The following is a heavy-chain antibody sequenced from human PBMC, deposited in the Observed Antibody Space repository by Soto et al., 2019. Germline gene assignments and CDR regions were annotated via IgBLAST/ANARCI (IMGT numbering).Heavy chain of an antibody. D-gene: IGHD2-15*01. CDR1: GGTFSSYP. J-gene: IGHJ6*02. V-gene: IGHV1-69*02. CDR3: ADLVVADTGMDV. CDR2: IIPILGIA. Sequence: QVQLVQSGAEVKKPGSSVKVSCKASGGTFSSYPISWVRQAPGQGLEGMGRIIPILGIANYAQKFQGRVTITADKSTSTAYMELSSLRSEDTAVYYRADLVVADTGMDVWGQGTTVTVSS.